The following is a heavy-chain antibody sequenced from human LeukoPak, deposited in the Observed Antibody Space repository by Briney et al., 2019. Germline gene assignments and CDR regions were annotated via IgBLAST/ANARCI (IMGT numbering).Heavy chain of an antibody. D-gene: IGHD4-17*01. J-gene: IGHJ4*02. CDR1: GFTFSSYG. CDR3: AKKRGIYGDHARYFDY. CDR2: ISYDGSNK. V-gene: IGHV3-30*18. Sequence: PGGSLTLSCAASGFTFSSYGMHWVRQAPGKGLEWVAVISYDGSNKYYADSVKGRFTISRDNYKNTLYLQMNSLRAEDTAVYYWAKKRGIYGDHARYFDYWGQGTLVTVSS.